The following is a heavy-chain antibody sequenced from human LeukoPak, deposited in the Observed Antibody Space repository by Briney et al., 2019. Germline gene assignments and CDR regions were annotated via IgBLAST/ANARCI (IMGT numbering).Heavy chain of an antibody. CDR1: GFTFSRYA. CDR2: ISYDGSNE. V-gene: IGHV3-30-3*01. J-gene: IGHJ4*02. CDR3: AREASGSGYSGIDY. D-gene: IGHD3-22*01. Sequence: PGRSLRLSCAASGFTFSRYAMHWVRQAPGKGLEWVAVISYDGSNEYYADSVKGRFTISRDSSENTLYLQMNSLRAGDTALYYCAREASGSGYSGIDYWGQGILVTVSS.